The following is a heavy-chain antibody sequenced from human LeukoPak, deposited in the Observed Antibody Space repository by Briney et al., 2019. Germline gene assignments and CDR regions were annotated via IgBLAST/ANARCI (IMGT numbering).Heavy chain of an antibody. CDR3: ARYSSSWYHIDY. V-gene: IGHV1-2*02. CDR1: GYTFTGYY. J-gene: IGHJ4*02. D-gene: IGHD6-13*01. Sequence: ASVTVSFKASGYTFTGYYMHWVRQAPGQGLEWMGWINPNSGGTNYAQKFQGRVTITRDRSISTAYMELSRLRSDDTAVYYCARYSSSWYHIDYWGQGTLVTVSS. CDR2: INPNSGGT.